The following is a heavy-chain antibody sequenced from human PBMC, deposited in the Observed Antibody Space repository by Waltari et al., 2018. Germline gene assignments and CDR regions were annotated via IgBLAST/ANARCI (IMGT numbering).Heavy chain of an antibody. D-gene: IGHD3-10*01. CDR3: ARDPTEGGFGFDR. CDR1: GGSIGNYY. CDR2: VFYTGRT. Sequence: QVQLQESGPGLVKPSETLSLTCTVSGGSIGNYYWSWIRQPPGKGLEWIGYVFYTGRTNYHPSLKSRVTISVDTSKNQFSLKLSSVTAADTAVYYCARDPTEGGFGFDRWGQGTLVTVSS. V-gene: IGHV4-59*01. J-gene: IGHJ4*02.